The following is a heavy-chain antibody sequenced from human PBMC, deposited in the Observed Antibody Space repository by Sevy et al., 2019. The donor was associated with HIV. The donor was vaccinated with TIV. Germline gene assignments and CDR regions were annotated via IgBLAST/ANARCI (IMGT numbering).Heavy chain of an antibody. Sequence: SETLSLTCAVYGGSFSGYYWSWIRQPPGKGLEWIGEINHSGSTNYNPYLKSRVTISVDTSKNQFSLKLSSVTAADTAVYYCARGAVTAITAFDIWGQGTMVTVSS. CDR3: ARGAVTAITAFDI. J-gene: IGHJ3*02. V-gene: IGHV4-34*01. CDR2: INHSGST. CDR1: GGSFSGYY. D-gene: IGHD2-21*02.